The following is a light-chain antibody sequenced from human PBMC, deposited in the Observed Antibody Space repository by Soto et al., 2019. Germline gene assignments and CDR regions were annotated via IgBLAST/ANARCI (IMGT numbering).Light chain of an antibody. J-gene: IGKJ1*01. Sequence: DIQMTQSPSSLSASVGDRVTITCRASQSISSYLNWYQQKPEKTSKLLIFASSSLQSGVPSRFSGSGSGTDFTLTISSLQPEDFATYYCQQSYSLWTFGQGTKVDIK. CDR2: ASS. V-gene: IGKV1-39*01. CDR1: QSISSY. CDR3: QQSYSLWT.